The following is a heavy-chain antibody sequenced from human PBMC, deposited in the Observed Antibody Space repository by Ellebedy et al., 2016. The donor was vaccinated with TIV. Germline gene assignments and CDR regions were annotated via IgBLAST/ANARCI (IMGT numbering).Heavy chain of an antibody. D-gene: IGHD3-22*01. CDR2: IKSKTDGGTT. J-gene: IGHJ6*02. Sequence: PGGSLRLSCAASGFTFSNAWMSWVRQAPGKGLEWVGRIKSKTDGGTTDYAAPVKGRFTISRDDSKNTLYLQMNSLKTEDTAVYYCTYYDSSGYTYYYYGMDVWGQGTTVTVSS. CDR3: TYYDSSGYTYYYYGMDV. V-gene: IGHV3-15*01. CDR1: GFTFSNAW.